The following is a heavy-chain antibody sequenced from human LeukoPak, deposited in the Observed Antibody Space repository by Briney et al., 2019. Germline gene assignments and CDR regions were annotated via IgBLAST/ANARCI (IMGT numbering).Heavy chain of an antibody. D-gene: IGHD4-17*01. CDR3: ARTVTTGNDAFDI. CDR1: GGTFSSYT. V-gene: IGHV1-69*02. CDR2: IIPILAIA. J-gene: IGHJ3*02. Sequence: GASVKVSCKASGGTFSSYTIGWVRQAPGQGLEWMGRIIPILAIANYAQKFQGRVTIAADKSTSTAYMDLSSLRSEDTAVYYCARTVTTGNDAFDIWGQGTMVTVSS.